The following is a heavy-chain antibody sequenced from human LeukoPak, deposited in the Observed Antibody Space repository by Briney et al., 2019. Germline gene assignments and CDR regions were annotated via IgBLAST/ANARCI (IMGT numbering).Heavy chain of an antibody. CDR2: INSDGNST. Sequence: GGSLRLSCAPSGFTFSYYWMHWVRDAPREGVEGVSRINSDGNSTSYADSVKGRFTISRDNAKNTLYLQMNSLRAEDTAVYYCARVGMVVVSYDYWGQGPLVTVSS. CDR3: ARVGMVVVSYDY. J-gene: IGHJ4*02. V-gene: IGHV3-74*01. CDR1: GFTFSYYW. D-gene: IGHD3-22*01.